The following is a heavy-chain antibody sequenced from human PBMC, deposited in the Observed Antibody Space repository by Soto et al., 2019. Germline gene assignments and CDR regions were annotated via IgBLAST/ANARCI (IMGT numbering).Heavy chain of an antibody. CDR2: IYYSGST. J-gene: IGHJ3*02. Sequence: PSETLSLTCTVSGGSISSSSYYWGWIRQPPGKGLEWIGSIYYSGSTYYNPSLKSRVTISVDTSKNQFSLKLSSVTAADTAVYYCARVPITMVRGVITGAFDIWGQGTMVTVSS. CDR1: GGSISSSSYY. V-gene: IGHV4-39*01. CDR3: ARVPITMVRGVITGAFDI. D-gene: IGHD3-10*01.